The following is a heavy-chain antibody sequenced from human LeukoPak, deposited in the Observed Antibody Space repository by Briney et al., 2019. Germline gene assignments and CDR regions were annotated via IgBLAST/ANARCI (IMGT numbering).Heavy chain of an antibody. CDR2: ISWNSGSI. CDR3: AKGASELLAHSDY. CDR1: GFTFDDYA. D-gene: IGHD3-10*01. V-gene: IGHV3-9*01. Sequence: PGGSLRLSCAASGFTFDDYAMHWVRHAPGKGLEWVSGISWNSGSIGYADSVKGRFTISRDNAKNSLYLQMNSLRAEDTALYYCAKGASELLAHSDYWGQGTLVTVSS. J-gene: IGHJ4*02.